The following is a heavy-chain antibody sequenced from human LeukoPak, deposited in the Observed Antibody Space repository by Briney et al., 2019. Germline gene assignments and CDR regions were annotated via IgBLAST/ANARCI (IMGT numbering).Heavy chain of an antibody. CDR3: AKDPWSRADSTSCYEY. CDR1: GFTFSNPW. CDR2: IKSKTDGGTS. Sequence: GGSLRLSCAASGFTFSNPWMNWVRQAPGKGLEWVGCIKSKTDGGTSDYAATVKGRFTISRDDSKNTLYLQMNSPKTEDTAVYYCAKDPWSRADSTSCYEYWGLGTLVTVSS. V-gene: IGHV3-15*01. D-gene: IGHD2-2*01. J-gene: IGHJ4*02.